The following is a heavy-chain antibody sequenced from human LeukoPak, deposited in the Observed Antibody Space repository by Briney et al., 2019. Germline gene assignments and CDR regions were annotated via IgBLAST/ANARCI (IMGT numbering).Heavy chain of an antibody. Sequence: GGSLRLSCEASGFTFFSYNMNWVRQAPGRGLEWVSSISSSSGSIYYADSVKGRFTISRVNAKNSLYLQMNSLRAEDTAVYYCARDYYSSGWYERGFDFWGQGTLVTVSS. J-gene: IGHJ4*02. CDR2: ISSSSGSI. V-gene: IGHV3-21*01. CDR3: ARDYYSSGWYERGFDF. D-gene: IGHD6-19*01. CDR1: GFTFFSYN.